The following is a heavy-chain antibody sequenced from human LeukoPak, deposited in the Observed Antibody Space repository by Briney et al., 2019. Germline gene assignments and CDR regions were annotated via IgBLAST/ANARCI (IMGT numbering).Heavy chain of an antibody. CDR3: ARGDCSGGTCYFDY. D-gene: IGHD2-15*01. CDR2: VYHTGST. V-gene: IGHV4-59*01. J-gene: IGHJ4*02. Sequence: SETLSLTCTISGGSISGYYWSWIRQPPEKGLEWIGYVYHTGSTNYNTSLKSRVTMSVGTSKNQFSLKLTSVSAADTAVYYCARGDCSGGTCYFDYWGRGTLVTVSS. CDR1: GGSISGYY.